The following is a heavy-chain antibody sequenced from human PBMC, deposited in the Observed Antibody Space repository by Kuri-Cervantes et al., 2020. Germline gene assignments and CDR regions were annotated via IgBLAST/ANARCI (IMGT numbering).Heavy chain of an antibody. D-gene: IGHD3-22*01. CDR1: GYTFTSYY. J-gene: IGHJ3*02. V-gene: IGHV1-46*01. Sequence: ASVQVSCKASGYTFTSYYMHWVRQAPGQGLEWMGIINPSGGSTSYAQKFQGRVTMTRDTSTSTVYMELSSLRSEDTAVYYCARVNYYDSSRNAFDIWGQGTMVTVSS. CDR2: INPSGGST. CDR3: ARVNYYDSSRNAFDI.